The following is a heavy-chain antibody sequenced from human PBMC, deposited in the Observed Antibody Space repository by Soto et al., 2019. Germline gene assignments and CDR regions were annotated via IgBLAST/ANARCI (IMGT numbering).Heavy chain of an antibody. CDR2: IYHSGST. V-gene: IGHV4-4*02. CDR1: GGSISSSNW. Sequence: SETLSLTCAVSGGSISSSNWWSWVRQLPGKGLEWIGEIYHSGSTNYNPSLKSRVTISVDKSKNQFSLKLSSVTAADTAVYYCARDHPEVAGLFDYWGQGTLVTVSS. J-gene: IGHJ4*02. D-gene: IGHD6-19*01. CDR3: ARDHPEVAGLFDY.